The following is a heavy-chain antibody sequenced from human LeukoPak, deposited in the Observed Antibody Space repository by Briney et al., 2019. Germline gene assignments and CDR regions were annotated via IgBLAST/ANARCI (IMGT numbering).Heavy chain of an antibody. Sequence: GGSLRLSCAASGFTFSSYWMSWVRQAPGKGLEWVSYISSSGSTIYYADSVKGRFTISRDNAKNSLYLQMNSLRAEDTAVYYCARDRSLWFGVDYYYYGMDVWGKGTTVTVSS. CDR2: ISSSGSTI. CDR1: GFTFSSYW. V-gene: IGHV3-48*04. J-gene: IGHJ6*04. D-gene: IGHD3-10*01. CDR3: ARDRSLWFGVDYYYYGMDV.